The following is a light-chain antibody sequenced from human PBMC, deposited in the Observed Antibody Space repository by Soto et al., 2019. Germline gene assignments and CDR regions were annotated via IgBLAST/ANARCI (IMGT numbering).Light chain of an antibody. CDR3: QRYDSLRT. CDR1: QSVRSNF. J-gene: IGKJ1*01. Sequence: IVLKQSPGTLSLSQGERATVSCMASQSVRSNFLAWYQQKPGQAPRLLIYGASNRATGIPDRFSGSGSGTDFTLTITRLEPEDFAIYYCQRYDSLRTFGQGTKVDIK. CDR2: GAS. V-gene: IGKV3-20*01.